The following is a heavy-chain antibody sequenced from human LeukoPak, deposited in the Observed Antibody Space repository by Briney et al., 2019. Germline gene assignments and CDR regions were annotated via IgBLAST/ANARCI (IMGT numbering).Heavy chain of an antibody. J-gene: IGHJ6*02. CDR3: ARDSSGWGLAV. Sequence: GGSLRLSCAATGFTINAYDMHWVRQAAGKGLEWVSYIGRAGDTYYAGSVKGRFTISREDAKNSLYLQMNSLGVGDTAVYYCARDSSGWGLAVWGQGTTVTVS. CDR1: GFTINAYD. CDR2: IGRAGDT. D-gene: IGHD6-19*01. V-gene: IGHV3-13*04.